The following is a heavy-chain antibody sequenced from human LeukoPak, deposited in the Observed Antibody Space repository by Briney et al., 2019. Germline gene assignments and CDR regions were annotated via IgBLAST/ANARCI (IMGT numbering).Heavy chain of an antibody. CDR3: ARETDSTLFDY. CDR1: GFTFSTYW. CDR2: IKADGGEK. D-gene: IGHD2-2*01. J-gene: IGHJ4*02. V-gene: IGHV3-7*01. Sequence: GGSLRLSCAASGFTFSTYWMNWFRQTPGKGREGVAKIKADGGEKDHVASVKGRFTISRDNAKNSLYLQMNSLRAEDTAVYYCARETDSTLFDYWGQGTLVTVSS.